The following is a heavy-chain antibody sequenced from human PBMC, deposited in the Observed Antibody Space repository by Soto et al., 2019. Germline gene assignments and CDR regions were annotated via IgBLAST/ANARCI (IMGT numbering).Heavy chain of an antibody. CDR1: GYTFTSYA. CDR2: INAGNGNT. J-gene: IGHJ5*01. D-gene: IGHD6-13*01. CDR3: ARSAAAAGILGRSSNWFHS. Sequence: ASVKVSCKASGYTFTSYAMHWVRQAPGQRLEWMGWINAGNGNTKYSQKFQGRVTITRDTSASTAYMELSSLRSEDTAVYYCARSAAAAGILGRSSNWFHSRCQGPLVTVSS. V-gene: IGHV1-3*01.